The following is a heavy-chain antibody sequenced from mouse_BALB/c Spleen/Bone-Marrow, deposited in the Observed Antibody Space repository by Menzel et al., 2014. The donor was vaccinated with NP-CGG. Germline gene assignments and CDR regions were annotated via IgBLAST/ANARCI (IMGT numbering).Heavy chain of an antibody. CDR1: GYTFTSYW. D-gene: IGHD2-12*01. Sequence: LQQSGSELVRPGASVKLSCKASGYTFTSYWVHWVKQRPRQGLEWIGNIYPGSGSPNYDERFKSKATLTVDTSSSTAYMQLSSLTSEDSAVYYCTIYAFAYWGQGTLVTVSA. V-gene: IGHV1S22*01. J-gene: IGHJ3*01. CDR3: TIYAFAY. CDR2: IYPGSGSP.